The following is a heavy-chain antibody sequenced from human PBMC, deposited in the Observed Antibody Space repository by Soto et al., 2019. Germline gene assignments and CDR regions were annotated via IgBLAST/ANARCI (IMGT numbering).Heavy chain of an antibody. D-gene: IGHD3-22*01. Sequence: PSETLSLTCTVSGGSISSYYWSWTRQPPGKGLEWIGYMYYSGSTNYNPSLKSRVTISVDTSKNQFSLKLSSVTAADTAVYYCGGKNYDSSGYFDYWGQGTLVTVS. CDR3: GGKNYDSSGYFDY. J-gene: IGHJ4*02. V-gene: IGHV4-59*01. CDR2: MYYSGST. CDR1: GGSISSYY.